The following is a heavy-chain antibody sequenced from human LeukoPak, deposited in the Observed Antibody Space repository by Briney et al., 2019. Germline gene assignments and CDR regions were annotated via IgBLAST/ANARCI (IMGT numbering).Heavy chain of an antibody. CDR3: ARSRITMIFNSLNQYMDV. D-gene: IGHD3-22*01. CDR2: INHSGST. V-gene: IGHV4-34*01. Sequence: AENLSLTCAVYGESFGGYNWTWIRQPPGKGLEWIGEINHSGSTNYNPSLKSRVTMSVDTSKNQFSLSLGSVTAADTAVYYCARSRITMIFNSLNQYMDVWGKGTTVAVSS. CDR1: GESFGGYN. J-gene: IGHJ6*03.